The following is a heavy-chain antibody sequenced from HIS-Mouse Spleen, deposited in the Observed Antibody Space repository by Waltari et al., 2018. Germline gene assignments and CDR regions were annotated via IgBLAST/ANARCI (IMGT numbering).Heavy chain of an antibody. CDR1: GDTVPSNSAA. CDR2: TYYRSKWYN. V-gene: IGHV6-1*01. D-gene: IGHD7-27*01. J-gene: IGHJ4*02. CDR3: ARAPWLTGGYFDY. Sequence: QVQLQQSGPGLVKPSQTLSLPCAISGDTVPSNSAAWNWTRQSPSRGLEWLGRTYYRSKWYNDYAVSVKSRITINPDTSKNQFSLQLNSVTPEDTAVYYCARAPWLTGGYFDYWGQGTLVTVSS.